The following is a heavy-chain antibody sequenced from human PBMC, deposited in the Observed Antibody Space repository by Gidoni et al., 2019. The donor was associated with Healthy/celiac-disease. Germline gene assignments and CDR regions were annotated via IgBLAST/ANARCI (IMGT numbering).Heavy chain of an antibody. CDR2: ISSSSSYI. V-gene: IGHV3-21*01. CDR3: ARDLSVYGDYYFDY. J-gene: IGHJ4*02. CDR1: GFTFSSYS. Sequence: EVQLVESGGGLVKPGGSLRLSCAASGFTFSSYSMNWVRQAPGKGLEWVSSISSSSSYIYYADSVKGRFTISRDNAKNSLYLQMNSLRAEDTAVYYCARDLSVYGDYYFDYWGQGTLVTVSS. D-gene: IGHD4-17*01.